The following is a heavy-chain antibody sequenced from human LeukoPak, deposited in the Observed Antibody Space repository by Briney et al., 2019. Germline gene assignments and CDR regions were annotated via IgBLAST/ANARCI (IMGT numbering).Heavy chain of an antibody. Sequence: SETLSLTCTVSGGSISSYYWSWIRQPPGKGLEWIGYIYYSGSTNYNPSLKSQVTISVDTSKNQFSLKLSSVTAADTAVYYCARASYCSSTSCMDVWGQGTTVTVSS. D-gene: IGHD2-2*01. V-gene: IGHV4-59*08. J-gene: IGHJ6*02. CDR1: GGSISSYY. CDR2: IYYSGST. CDR3: ARASYCSSTSCMDV.